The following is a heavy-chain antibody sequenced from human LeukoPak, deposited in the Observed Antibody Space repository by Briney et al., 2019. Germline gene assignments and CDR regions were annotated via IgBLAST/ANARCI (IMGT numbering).Heavy chain of an antibody. CDR1: GFTFRSYR. CDR3: ARDFRWSFDY. V-gene: IGHV3-30*02. Sequence: GGSLRLSCVASGFTFRSYRMHWVRQAPGKGLEWVSFIQDDGSTQYYADSVKGRFTFSRDNSKNTLHLQMNSLRPDDTAVYYCARDFRWSFDYWGQGTLLTVSS. J-gene: IGHJ4*02. D-gene: IGHD2-15*01. CDR2: IQDDGSTQ.